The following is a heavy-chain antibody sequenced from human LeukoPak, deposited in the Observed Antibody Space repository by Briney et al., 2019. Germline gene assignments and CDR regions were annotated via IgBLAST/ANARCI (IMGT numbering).Heavy chain of an antibody. J-gene: IGHJ3*02. CDR3: ARGGGDYEDPFDI. Sequence: GGSLRLSCAACGFTLSSYVMNWVRQAPGKGLEWVSFISSSGSTIYYADSVKGRFTIYRDNAKNSLYLQMNSLRAEDTAVYYCARGGGDYEDPFDIWGQGTMVTVSS. V-gene: IGHV3-48*03. CDR1: GFTLSSYV. CDR2: ISSSGSTI. D-gene: IGHD4-17*01.